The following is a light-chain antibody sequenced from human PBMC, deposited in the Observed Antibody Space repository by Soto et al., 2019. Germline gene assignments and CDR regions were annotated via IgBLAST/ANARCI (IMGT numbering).Light chain of an antibody. J-gene: IGLJ2*01. CDR1: SSDVGGYNY. V-gene: IGLV2-8*01. CDR3: NSYAGSNVV. Sequence: QSVLTQPPSASGSPGQSVTISCTGTSSDVGGYNYVSWYQQHPGKAPKLMIYEVSKRPSGVPDRFSGSKSGNTASLTVSGLQAEDEADYYRNSYAGSNVVFGGGTKVTVL. CDR2: EVS.